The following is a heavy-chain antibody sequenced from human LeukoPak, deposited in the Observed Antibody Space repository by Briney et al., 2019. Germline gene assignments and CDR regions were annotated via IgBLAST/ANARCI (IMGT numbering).Heavy chain of an antibody. CDR2: IRSKAYGGTT. V-gene: IGHV3-49*04. CDR3: TRVKKVWDAFDI. CDR1: GFTLSSYA. Sequence: GGSLRLSCAASGFTLSSYAMSWVRQAPGKGLEWVGFIRSKAYGGTTEYAASVKGRFTISRDDSKSIAYLQMNSLKTEDTAVYYCTRVKKVWDAFDIWGQGTMVTVSS. D-gene: IGHD3-16*01. J-gene: IGHJ3*02.